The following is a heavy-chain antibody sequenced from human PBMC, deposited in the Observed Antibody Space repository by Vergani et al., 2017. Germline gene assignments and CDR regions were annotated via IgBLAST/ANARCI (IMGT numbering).Heavy chain of an antibody. V-gene: IGHV4-34*01. J-gene: IGHJ4*02. D-gene: IGHD1-26*01. CDR1: GGSFSGYY. CDR2: INHSGST. Sequence: QVQLQQWGAGLLKPSETLSLTCAVHGGSFSGYYWSWIRQPPGKGLEWIGEINHSGSTNYNPSLKSRVTISVDTSKNQFSLKLSSVTAADTAVYYCARGRRSRSGGCRGYYLDYWGQGTLVTVSS. CDR3: ARGRRSRSGGCRGYYLDY.